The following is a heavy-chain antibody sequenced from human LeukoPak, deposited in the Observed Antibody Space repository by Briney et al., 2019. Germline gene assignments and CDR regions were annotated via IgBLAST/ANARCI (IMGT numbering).Heavy chain of an antibody. CDR1: GFTFSSYG. J-gene: IGHJ4*02. CDR3: ARAGLLWFGGDY. D-gene: IGHD3-10*01. V-gene: IGHV3-33*08. Sequence: GGSLRLSCAASGFTFSSYGMHWVRQAPGKGLEWVAVIWYDGSNKYYADSVKGRFTISRDNSKNTLYLQMNSLRAEDTAVYYCARAGLLWFGGDYWGQGTLVTVSS. CDR2: IWYDGSNK.